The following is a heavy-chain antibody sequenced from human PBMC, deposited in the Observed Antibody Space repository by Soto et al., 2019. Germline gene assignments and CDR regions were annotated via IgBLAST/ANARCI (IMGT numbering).Heavy chain of an antibody. V-gene: IGHV3-23*01. CDR2: ISGSGGST. D-gene: IGHD3-10*01. CDR3: AKDVVLLRPNNYFEY. Sequence: GWSLRLSCAASGFTFSSYAMSLVRQAPGKGLEWVSAISGSGGSTYYADSVKGRFTISRDNSKNTLYLQMNSLRAEDTAVYYCAKDVVLLRPNNYFEYWGKGTLVTVSS. J-gene: IGHJ4*02. CDR1: GFTFSSYA.